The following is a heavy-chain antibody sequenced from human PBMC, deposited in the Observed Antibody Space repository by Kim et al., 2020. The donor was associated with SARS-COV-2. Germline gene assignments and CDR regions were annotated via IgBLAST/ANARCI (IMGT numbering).Heavy chain of an antibody. Sequence: SETLSLTCTVSGGSISSYYWSWIRQPPGKGLEWIGYIYYSGSTNYNPSLKSRVTISVDTSKNQFSLKLSSVTAADTAVYYCATRLAVAGHNYFDYWGQGTLVTVSS. CDR3: ATRLAVAGHNYFDY. CDR1: GGSISSYY. D-gene: IGHD6-19*01. J-gene: IGHJ4*02. CDR2: IYYSGST. V-gene: IGHV4-59*01.